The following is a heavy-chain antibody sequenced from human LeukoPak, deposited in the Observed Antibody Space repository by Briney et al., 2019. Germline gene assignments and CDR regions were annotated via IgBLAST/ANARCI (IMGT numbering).Heavy chain of an antibody. CDR3: ARGWSVGAELDNWFDP. Sequence: PSETLSLTCTVSGGSISSSSYYWGWIRQPPGKGLEWIGSIYYSGSTYYNPSLKSRVTISVDTSKNQFSLKLSSVTAADTAVYYCARGWSVGAELDNWFDPWGQGTLVTVSS. CDR1: GGSISSSSYY. J-gene: IGHJ5*02. V-gene: IGHV4-39*01. CDR2: IYYSGST. D-gene: IGHD1-26*01.